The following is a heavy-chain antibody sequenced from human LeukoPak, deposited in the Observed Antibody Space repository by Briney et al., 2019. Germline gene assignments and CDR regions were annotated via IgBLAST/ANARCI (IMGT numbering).Heavy chain of an antibody. Sequence: GGSLRLSCAASGFTFSSYSMNWVRQAPGKGLEWVSYISSSSSTIYYADSVKGRFTISRDNPKNSLYLQMNSLRAEDTAVYYCARVAAASTSYMDVWGKGTTVTVSS. J-gene: IGHJ6*03. CDR3: ARVAAASTSYMDV. D-gene: IGHD6-13*01. V-gene: IGHV3-48*04. CDR1: GFTFSSYS. CDR2: ISSSSSTI.